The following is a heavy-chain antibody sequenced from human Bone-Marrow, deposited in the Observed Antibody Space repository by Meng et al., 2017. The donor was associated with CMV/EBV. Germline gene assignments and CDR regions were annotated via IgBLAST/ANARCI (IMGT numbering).Heavy chain of an antibody. Sequence: GESLKISCAASGFTFSSCSMNWVRQAPGKGLEWVSSISSSSSYIYYADSVKGRFTISRDNAKNSLYLQMNSLRAEDTAVYYCARGPRSGVVIDFFDYWGQGTLVTVYS. CDR3: ARGPRSGVVIDFFDY. CDR1: GFTFSSCS. V-gene: IGHV3-21*01. CDR2: ISSSSSYI. D-gene: IGHD3-3*01. J-gene: IGHJ4*02.